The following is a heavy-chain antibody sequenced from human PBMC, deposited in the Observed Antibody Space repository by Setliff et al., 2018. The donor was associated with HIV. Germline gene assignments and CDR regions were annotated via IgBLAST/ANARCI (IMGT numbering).Heavy chain of an antibody. V-gene: IGHV4-39*01. J-gene: IGHJ4*02. CDR1: GDSIISSRNF. CDR2: IHSSGST. CDR3: ARHGTWNSQRFHFDY. D-gene: IGHD1-7*01. Sequence: SETLSLTCTVSGDSIISSRNFWGWIRQPPGKGLEWIGNIHSSGSTNHNPSLESRVTISVDKSKNQFSLKLNSVTAADTAVYYCARHGTWNSQRFHFDYWGQGTPVTVSS.